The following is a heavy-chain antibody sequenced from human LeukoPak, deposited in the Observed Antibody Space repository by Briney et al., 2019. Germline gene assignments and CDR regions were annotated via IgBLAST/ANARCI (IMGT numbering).Heavy chain of an antibody. CDR2: ISGSGGST. CDR3: AKDIVVVPAATRIINWFDP. CDR1: GFTFSSYA. D-gene: IGHD2-2*01. J-gene: IGHJ5*02. V-gene: IGHV3-23*01. Sequence: GGSLRLSCAASGFTFSSYAMSWVRQAPGRGLEWVSAISGSGGSTYYADSVKGRFTISRDNSKNTLYLQMNSLRAEDTAVYYCAKDIVVVPAATRIINWFDPWGQGTLVTVSS.